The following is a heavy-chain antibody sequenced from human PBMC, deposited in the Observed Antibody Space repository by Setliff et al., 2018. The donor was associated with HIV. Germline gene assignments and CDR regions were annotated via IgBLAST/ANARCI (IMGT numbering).Heavy chain of an antibody. CDR3: TTEPHFAH. Sequence: GGSLRLSCAVSGFTFISAWMSWVRQAPGKGLEWVGRIRSKIDGGTTDYAAFVKDRFTISRDDSKNTLYLQMNGLRSEDTAVYYCTTEPHFAHWGQGTLVTVSS. CDR2: IRSKIDGGTT. CDR1: GFTFISAW. V-gene: IGHV3-15*01. J-gene: IGHJ1*01.